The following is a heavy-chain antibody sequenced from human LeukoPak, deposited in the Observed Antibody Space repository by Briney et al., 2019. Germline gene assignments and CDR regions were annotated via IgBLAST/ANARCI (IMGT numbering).Heavy chain of an antibody. D-gene: IGHD1-26*01. CDR2: MNPNSGNT. V-gene: IGHV1-8*01. Sequence: ASVKVSCKASGYTFTSYDINWVRQATGQGPEWMGWMNPNSGNTGYAQKFQGRVTMTRNTSISTAYMELSSLRSEDTAVYYCARDNSVGDNAWWFDPWGQGTLVTVSS. J-gene: IGHJ5*02. CDR1: GYTFTSYD. CDR3: ARDNSVGDNAWWFDP.